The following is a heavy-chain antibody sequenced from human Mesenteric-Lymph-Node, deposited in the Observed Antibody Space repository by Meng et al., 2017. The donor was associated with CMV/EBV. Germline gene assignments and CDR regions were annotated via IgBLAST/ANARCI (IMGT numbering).Heavy chain of an antibody. D-gene: IGHD1-7*01. CDR1: GFTFSSYE. J-gene: IGHJ4*02. CDR3: ARGTLTYYLDY. CDR2: IFSGGST. Sequence: GESLKISCAASGFTFSSYEMNWVRQAPGKGLEWVSVIFSGGSTYSADSVKGRFTISRDNSQNTLYLQMNSLRADDTAVYYCARGTLTYYLDYWGQGALVTVSS. V-gene: IGHV3-53*01.